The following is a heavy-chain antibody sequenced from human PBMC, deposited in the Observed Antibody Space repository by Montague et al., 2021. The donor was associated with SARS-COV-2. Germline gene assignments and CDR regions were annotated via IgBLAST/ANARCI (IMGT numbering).Heavy chain of an antibody. Sequence: SETLSLTCTVSGGSISSNSYYWGWIRQPPGKGLEWIGSIYYSGSTYYNPSLKSRVTISVDTSKNQFSLKLSSVTAADTAVYYCARHGKTRIAMIVVVIGYFDYRGPGTLVTVPS. D-gene: IGHD3-22*01. V-gene: IGHV4-39*01. CDR1: GGSISSNSYY. CDR3: ARHGKTRIAMIVVVIGYFDY. CDR2: IYYSGST. J-gene: IGHJ4*02.